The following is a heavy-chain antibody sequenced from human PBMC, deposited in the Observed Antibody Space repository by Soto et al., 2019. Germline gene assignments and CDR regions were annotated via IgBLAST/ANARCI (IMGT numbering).Heavy chain of an antibody. Sequence: GESLKISCKVSGYSFSTSWMGWVRQLPGKGLEWMGIIYPGDSDSRYGPSFEGHVTFSVDKSISTAYLEWSSLKASETAISYRARLPRRPEPESNYFDTWGQGTLVTVSS. CDR2: IYPGDSDS. J-gene: IGHJ5*02. D-gene: IGHD2-8*01. V-gene: IGHV5-51*01. CDR3: ARLPRRPEPESNYFDT. CDR1: GYSFSTSW.